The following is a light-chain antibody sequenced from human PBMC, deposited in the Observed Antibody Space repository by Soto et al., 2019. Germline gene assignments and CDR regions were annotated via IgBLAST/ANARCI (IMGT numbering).Light chain of an antibody. J-gene: IGLJ1*01. CDR1: SGDIGDYNY. V-gene: IGLV2-14*01. CDR3: CSYTRSGTLI. CDR2: DVS. Sequence: QSALTQPASVSGSPGHSITISCVGTSGDIGDYNYVSWYQQHPGKVPKVIIYDVSNRPSGVSYRFSGTKSGNTASLTVSGLQAEDEADYYCCSYTRSGTLIFGTGTKV.